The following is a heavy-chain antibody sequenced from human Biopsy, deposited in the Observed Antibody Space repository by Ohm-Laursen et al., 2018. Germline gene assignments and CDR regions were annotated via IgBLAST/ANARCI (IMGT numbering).Heavy chain of an antibody. CDR3: ARNTGWYGDLYYFDY. V-gene: IGHV1-46*01. CDR2: INPSGSTT. CDR1: GYSFTSYY. J-gene: IGHJ4*02. D-gene: IGHD6-19*01. Sequence: ASVKVSCKASGYSFTSYYMHWVRQAPGQGLEWMGMINPSGSTTSYPQIFQGRVTMTKDTSKSTVYMELSSLRSADTAVYFCARNTGWYGDLYYFDYWGQGTLVTVST.